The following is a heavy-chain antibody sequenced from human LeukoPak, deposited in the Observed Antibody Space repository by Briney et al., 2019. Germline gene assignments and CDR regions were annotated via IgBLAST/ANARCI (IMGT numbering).Heavy chain of an antibody. CDR1: GFTLSSYE. CDR2: IDYDGGSG. J-gene: IGHJ4*02. V-gene: IGHV3-23*01. D-gene: IGHD4-17*01. CDR3: AVNYGDYIFDY. Sequence: GGSLRLSCTVSGFTLSSYEMSWIRQAPGKGLEWVSSIDYDGGSGHYADSVKGRFTISRDNSNNTLFLHLNSLRAEDTAVYYCAVNYGDYIFDYWGQGTLVTVSS.